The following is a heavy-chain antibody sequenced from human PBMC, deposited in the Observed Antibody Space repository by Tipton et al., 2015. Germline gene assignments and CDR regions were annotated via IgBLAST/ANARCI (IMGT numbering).Heavy chain of an antibody. CDR2: IYSSATT. J-gene: IGHJ4*02. Sequence: GLVKPSGTLSLTCTVSGGSISGISWWTWVRQPPGKGLEWIGEIYSSATTNYNPSLTSQVTMSVDKSNNQFSLTLKSVTAADTAVYYCARRSMVGDLGLDSWGQGTLVTVSS. V-gene: IGHV4-4*02. CDR1: GGSISGISW. CDR3: ARRSMVGDLGLDS. D-gene: IGHD1-26*01.